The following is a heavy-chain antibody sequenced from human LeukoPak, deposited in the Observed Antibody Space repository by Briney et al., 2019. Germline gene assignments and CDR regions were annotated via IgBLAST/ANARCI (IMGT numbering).Heavy chain of an antibody. J-gene: IGHJ3*02. V-gene: IGHV4-39*07. CDR2: IYYSGST. CDR3: AKSNGYGLVDI. Sequence: GSLRLSCVASGFTFSSHSMNWVRQPPGKGLEWIGSIYYSGSTYYSPSLKSRVTISLDTSRNQFSLKLNSVTAADTAVYYCAKSNGYGLVDIWGQGTMVTVSS. D-gene: IGHD3-10*01. CDR1: GFTFSSHS.